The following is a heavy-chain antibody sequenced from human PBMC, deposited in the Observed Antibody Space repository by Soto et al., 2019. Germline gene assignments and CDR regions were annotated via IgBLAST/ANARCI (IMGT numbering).Heavy chain of an antibody. CDR2: ISGGGGST. CDR1: GFIFTNYG. V-gene: IGHV3-23*01. CDR3: AKEVFRSSSPRAFDS. J-gene: IGHJ4*02. D-gene: IGHD6-13*01. Sequence: EVQLLESGGGLAQPGGSLRLSCEASGFIFTNYGMTWVRQAPGKGLEWVSAISGGGGSTYYADSVKGRFTISRDNSKNTLYLQMISLRVEDTAVYYCAKEVFRSSSPRAFDSWGQGTLVTVSS.